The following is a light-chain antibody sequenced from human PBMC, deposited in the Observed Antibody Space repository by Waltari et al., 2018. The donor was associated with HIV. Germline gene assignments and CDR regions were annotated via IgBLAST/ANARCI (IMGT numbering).Light chain of an antibody. V-gene: IGLV2-14*01. CDR3: SSYSPRGFVM. CDR2: EVP. CDR1: TSDMSSLNF. J-gene: IGLJ3*02. Sequence: HSVLTQPASVPGSPGHSITISCSGPTSDMSSLNFVSCYQQSPGSAPKLIIFEVPPRPSGISDRFSGSKSGDTASLTISALRTEDEADYFCSSYSPRGFVMFGGGTKVTVL.